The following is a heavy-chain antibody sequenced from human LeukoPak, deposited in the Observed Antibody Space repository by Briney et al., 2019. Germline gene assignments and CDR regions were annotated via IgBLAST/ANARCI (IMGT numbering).Heavy chain of an antibody. D-gene: IGHD2-2*01. CDR1: GFTFSDYD. V-gene: IGHV3-13*01. CDR2: LHTGGDI. J-gene: IGHJ6*02. CDR3: ARGRCSSSSCYERVNGLDV. Sequence: TGGKLILPWSASGFTFSDYDMHGVRHATGKGLEWVSGLHTGGDIYYSGSVKGRFANSRENAKNSLYLQMNNLRAGDTAVYYCARGRCSSSSCYERVNGLDVWGQGTPVTVSS.